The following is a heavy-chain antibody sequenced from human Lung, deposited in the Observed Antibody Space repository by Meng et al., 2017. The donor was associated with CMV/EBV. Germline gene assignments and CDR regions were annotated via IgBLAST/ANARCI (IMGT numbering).Heavy chain of an antibody. Sequence: QVEVRDSGPPLVKPSETLSLTCAVSGDSITNHNWWAWVRQPPGKGLEWIGEIPHRGSSAYNPSLKSRVSMSIDKSKNQFSLKLTSVTTADTAVYHCLRRSGGSVWGQGTLVTVSS. J-gene: IGHJ1*01. V-gene: IGHV4-4*02. D-gene: IGHD3-10*01. CDR2: IPHRGSS. CDR1: GDSITNHNW. CDR3: LRRSGGSV.